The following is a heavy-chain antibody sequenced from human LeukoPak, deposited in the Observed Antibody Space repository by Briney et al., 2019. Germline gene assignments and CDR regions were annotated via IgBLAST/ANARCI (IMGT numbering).Heavy chain of an antibody. V-gene: IGHV4-39*01. CDR3: ARQIPSAFGVVIHGGFDY. D-gene: IGHD3-3*01. CDR2: IHYSGST. J-gene: IGHJ4*02. Sequence: PSETLSLTCTVSGGSISSSSYYWGWIRQPPGTGLEWIGSIHYSGSTYYNPSLKSRVTISVDTSKNQFSLKLSSVTAADTAVYYCARQIPSAFGVVIHGGFDYWGQGTLVTVSS. CDR1: GGSISSSSYY.